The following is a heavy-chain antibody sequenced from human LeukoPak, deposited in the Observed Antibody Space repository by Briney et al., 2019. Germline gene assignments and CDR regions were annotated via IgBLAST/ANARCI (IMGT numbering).Heavy chain of an antibody. V-gene: IGHV1-69*13. J-gene: IGHJ4*02. CDR3: ARDQGRIVGDDFDY. CDR2: IIPIFGTS. CDR1: GGTFSSYA. D-gene: IGHD1-26*01. Sequence: GASVKVSCKASGGTFSSYAIIWVRQAPGQGLEWMGGIIPIFGTSNYAQKFQGRLTITADESTSTAYMELSSLRSEDTAVYYCARDQGRIVGDDFDYWGQGTLVTVSS.